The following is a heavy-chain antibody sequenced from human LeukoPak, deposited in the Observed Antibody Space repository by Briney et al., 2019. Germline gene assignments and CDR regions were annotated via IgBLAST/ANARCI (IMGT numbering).Heavy chain of an antibody. D-gene: IGHD2/OR15-2a*01. Sequence: SETLSLTCTVSGGSISPYYWSWIRQPPGKGLEWIGYIYYSGSTNYNPSLKSRVTISVDTSKNQFSLKLSSVTAADTAVYYCARGPKYGYYYYYMDVWGKGTTVTVSS. CDR3: ARGPKYGYYYYYMDV. V-gene: IGHV4-59*01. J-gene: IGHJ6*03. CDR1: GGSISPYY. CDR2: IYYSGST.